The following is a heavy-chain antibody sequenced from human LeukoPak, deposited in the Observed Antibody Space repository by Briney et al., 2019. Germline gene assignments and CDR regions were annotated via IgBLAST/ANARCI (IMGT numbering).Heavy chain of an antibody. J-gene: IGHJ6*02. CDR1: GYTFTSYD. V-gene: IGHV1-8*01. CDR3: ARGAPYYYGMDV. Sequence: ASVKVSCKASGYTFTSYDINRVRQATGQGLEWMGWMNPNSGNTGYAQKFQGRVTMTRNTSISTAYMELSSLRSEDTAVYYCARGAPYYYGMDVWGQGTTVTVSS. CDR2: MNPNSGNT.